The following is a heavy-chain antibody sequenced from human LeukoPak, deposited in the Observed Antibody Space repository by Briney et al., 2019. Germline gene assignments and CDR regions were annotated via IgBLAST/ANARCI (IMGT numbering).Heavy chain of an antibody. J-gene: IGHJ6*02. V-gene: IGHV4-39*07. D-gene: IGHD2-2*01. CDR3: ARLEGDRTNYYYYYGMDV. CDR1: GGSISSSGYY. CDR2: IYYGGST. Sequence: SETLSLTCTVSGGSISSSGYYWGWIRQPPGKGLEWIGSIYYGGSTYDNPSLKSRVTISVDTSKNQFSLKLSSVTATDTAVYYCARLEGDRTNYYYYYGMDVWGQGTTVTVSS.